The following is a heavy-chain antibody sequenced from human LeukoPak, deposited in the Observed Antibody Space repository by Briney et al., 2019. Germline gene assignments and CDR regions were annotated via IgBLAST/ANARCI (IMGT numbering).Heavy chain of an antibody. V-gene: IGHV3-53*04. CDR2: IYSGGST. J-gene: IGHJ4*02. CDR1: GFTFSNYW. CDR3: ARISRYCGGDCYFDY. Sequence: PGGSLRLSCAASGFTFSNYWMSWVRQAPGKGLEWVSVIYSGGSTYYADSVKGRFTISRHNSKNTLYLQMNSLRAEDTAVYYCARISRYCGGDCYFDYWGQGTLVTVSS. D-gene: IGHD2-21*02.